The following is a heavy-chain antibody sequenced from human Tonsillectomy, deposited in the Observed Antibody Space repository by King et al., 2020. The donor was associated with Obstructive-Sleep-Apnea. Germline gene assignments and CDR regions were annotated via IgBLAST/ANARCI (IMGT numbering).Heavy chain of an antibody. J-gene: IGHJ5*02. CDR3: ARDNHGGPASWFDP. CDR1: GYSISTAYY. D-gene: IGHD2-2*01. CDR2: IYHSGDT. Sequence: QLQESGPGLVKPSETLSLTCTVSGYSISTAYYWGWIRQPPGKGLEWIGSIYHSGDTYYNPSLKSRATISIDTSNNQFSLRLTSLTAADTAVYYCARDNHGGPASWFDPWGQGTLVTVSS. V-gene: IGHV4-38-2*02.